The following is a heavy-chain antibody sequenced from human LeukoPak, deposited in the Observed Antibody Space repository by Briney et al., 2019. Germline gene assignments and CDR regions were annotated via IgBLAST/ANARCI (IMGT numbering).Heavy chain of an antibody. CDR3: ARVGAVAGPRDY. D-gene: IGHD6-19*01. CDR2: ISSSGSYI. J-gene: IGHJ4*02. Sequence: PGGSLRLSCAASGFTFSSYEMNWVRQAPGKGLEWVSYISSSGSYIYYTDSVKGRFTISRDNAKNSLYLQMNSLRAEDTAVYYCARVGAVAGPRDYWGQGTLVTVSP. CDR1: GFTFSSYE. V-gene: IGHV3-48*03.